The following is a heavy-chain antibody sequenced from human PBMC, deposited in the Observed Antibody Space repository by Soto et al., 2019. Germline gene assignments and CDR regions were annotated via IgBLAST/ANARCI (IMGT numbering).Heavy chain of an antibody. V-gene: IGHV1-18*01. J-gene: IGHJ6*02. CDR1: GYTFTSYG. CDR2: ISAYNGNT. D-gene: IGHD3-22*01. Sequence: ASVKVSCKASGYTFTSYGISWVRQAPGQGLEWMGWISAYNGNTNYAQKLQGRVTMTTDTSTSTAYMEVRSLRSDDTALYYCAAEGEYYDSSGSYKYYGMDVWGQGTTVTVSS. CDR3: AAEGEYYDSSGSYKYYGMDV.